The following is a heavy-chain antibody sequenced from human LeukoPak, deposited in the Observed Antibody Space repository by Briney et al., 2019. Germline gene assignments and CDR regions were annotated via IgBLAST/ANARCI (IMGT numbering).Heavy chain of an antibody. D-gene: IGHD3-22*01. CDR2: ISSSSSYI. CDR1: GFTFSSYS. J-gene: IGHJ3*02. V-gene: IGHV3-21*01. CDR3: ARVFGSGYYYGLRAFDI. Sequence: GGSLRLSCAASGFTFSSYSMNWVRQAPGKGLEWVSSISSSSSYIYYADSVKGRFTISRDNAKNSLYLQMNSLRAEDTAVYYCARVFGSGYYYGLRAFDIWGQGTMVTVSS.